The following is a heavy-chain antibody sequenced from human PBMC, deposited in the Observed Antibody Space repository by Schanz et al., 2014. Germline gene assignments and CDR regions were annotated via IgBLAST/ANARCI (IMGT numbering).Heavy chain of an antibody. J-gene: IGHJ6*02. CDR1: GASISSSNW. CDR3: ARDFDYRRGYGSGYCLGDCMDV. Sequence: VQLQESGPGLVKPSGTLSLTCAVSGASISSSNWWSWVRQPPGKGLEWVSSISSSGSYIHYADSVKGRFTISRDNAKNTLYLQMNSLRAEDTAVYYCARDFDYRRGYGSGYCLGDCMDVWGQGTTVTVSS. CDR2: ISSSGSYI. D-gene: IGHD3-10*01. V-gene: IGHV3-21*01.